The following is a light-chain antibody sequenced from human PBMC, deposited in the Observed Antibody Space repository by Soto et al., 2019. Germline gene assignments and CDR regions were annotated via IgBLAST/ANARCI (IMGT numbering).Light chain of an antibody. CDR3: CSYAGSSTWV. V-gene: IGLV2-23*01. Sequence: QSALTQPASVSGSPGQSITISCTGTSSNFGSYNFVSWYQQHPGKAPKVMIYEGSKRPSGVSNRFSGSKSGNTASLTISGLQAEDEADYYCCSYAGSSTWVFGTGTKVTVL. CDR2: EGS. CDR1: SSNFGSYNF. J-gene: IGLJ1*01.